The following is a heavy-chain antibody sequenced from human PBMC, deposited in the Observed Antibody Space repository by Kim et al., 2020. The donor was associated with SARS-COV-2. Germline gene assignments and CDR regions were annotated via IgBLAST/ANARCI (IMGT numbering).Heavy chain of an antibody. D-gene: IGHD3-10*01. V-gene: IGHV4-59*08. CDR3: ARHGRGILLWFGDPDY. J-gene: IGHJ4*02. CDR1: GGSISSYY. CDR2: IYYSGST. Sequence: LETLSLTCTVSGGSISSYYWSWIRQPPGKGLEWIGYIYYSGSTNYNPSLKSRVTISVDTSKNQFSLKLSSVTAADTAVCYCARHGRGILLWFGDPDYWGQGTLVTVSS.